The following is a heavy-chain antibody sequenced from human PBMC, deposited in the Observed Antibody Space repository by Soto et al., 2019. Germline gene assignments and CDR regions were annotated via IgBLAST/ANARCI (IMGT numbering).Heavy chain of an antibody. D-gene: IGHD6-6*01. J-gene: IGHJ6*02. CDR3: ARSTYSSSSYGMDV. V-gene: IGHV2-70*01. Sequence: SGPTLVNPTQTLTLTCTFSGFSLSTSGMCVSWIRQPPGKALEWLALIDWDDDKYYSTSLKTRLTISKDTSKNQVVLTMTNMDPVDTATYYCARSTYSSSSYGMDVWGQGTTVTVSS. CDR1: GFSLSTSGMC. CDR2: IDWDDDK.